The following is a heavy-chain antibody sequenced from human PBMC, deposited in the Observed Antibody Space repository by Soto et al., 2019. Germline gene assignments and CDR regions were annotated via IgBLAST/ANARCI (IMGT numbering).Heavy chain of an antibody. Sequence: PSETLSLTCTVSGGSISTSTYYWGWIRQPPGKGLEWIGSIYYSGNTYYNPSLKSRVTISVDTSKIQFSLKLSSVTAADTAVYYCSRGSYYSGGFDSWGQGTLVTVSS. CDR2: IYYSGNT. CDR1: GGSISTSTYY. CDR3: SRGSYYSGGFDS. V-gene: IGHV4-39*01. D-gene: IGHD3-10*01. J-gene: IGHJ5*01.